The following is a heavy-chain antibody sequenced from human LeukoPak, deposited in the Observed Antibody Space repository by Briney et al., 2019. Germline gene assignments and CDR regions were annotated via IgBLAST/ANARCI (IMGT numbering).Heavy chain of an antibody. CDR1: GFTFDDYA. Sequence: GGSLRLSCAASGFTFDDYAMGWVRQAPGKGLEWVANIKYDGSEIHYVDSVKGRFTISRDMAKNSVNLQMNGLRAEDTAVYYCARDIAAAGLFFDSWGQGTLVTVSS. V-gene: IGHV3-7*01. D-gene: IGHD6-13*01. CDR2: IKYDGSEI. J-gene: IGHJ4*02. CDR3: ARDIAAAGLFFDS.